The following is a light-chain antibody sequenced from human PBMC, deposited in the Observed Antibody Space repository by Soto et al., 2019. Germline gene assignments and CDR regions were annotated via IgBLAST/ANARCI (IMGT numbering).Light chain of an antibody. V-gene: IGKV3-20*01. CDR3: QQYGSSPRT. CDR1: QSVSNNY. CDR2: GAS. J-gene: IGKJ1*01. Sequence: EIVLTQSPGTLSLSPGDTVALSCRASQSVSNNYLAWYQQKPGQAPRLLIYGASSRATGIPDRFSGSASGTDFTLTISRLEPEDFAVYYCQQYGSSPRTFGQGTKVEIK.